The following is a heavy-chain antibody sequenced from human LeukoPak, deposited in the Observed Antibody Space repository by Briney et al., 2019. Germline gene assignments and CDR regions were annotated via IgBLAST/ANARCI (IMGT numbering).Heavy chain of an antibody. CDR1: GFTVSSNY. Sequence: GGSLRLSCAASGFTVSSNYMSWVRQAPGKGLEWVSVIYSGGSTYYADSVKGRFTISRDNSKNTLYLQMNSLRAEDTAVYYCARRFYDDSSGYYNWFDPWGQGTLVTVSS. CDR3: ARRFYDDSSGYYNWFDP. D-gene: IGHD3-22*01. J-gene: IGHJ5*02. V-gene: IGHV3-53*01. CDR2: IYSGGST.